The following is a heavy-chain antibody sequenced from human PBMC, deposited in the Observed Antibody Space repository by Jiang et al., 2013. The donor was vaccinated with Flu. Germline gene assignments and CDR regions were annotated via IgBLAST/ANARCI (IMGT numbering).Heavy chain of an antibody. CDR3: ARDPLYDILTGYPFDY. Sequence: HWVRQAPGQGLEWMGIINPSGGSTSYAQKFQGRVAMTRDTSTSTVYMELSSLRSEDTAVYYCARDPLYDILTGYPFDYWGQGTLVTVSS. J-gene: IGHJ4*02. D-gene: IGHD3-9*01. V-gene: IGHV1-46*03. CDR2: INPSGGST.